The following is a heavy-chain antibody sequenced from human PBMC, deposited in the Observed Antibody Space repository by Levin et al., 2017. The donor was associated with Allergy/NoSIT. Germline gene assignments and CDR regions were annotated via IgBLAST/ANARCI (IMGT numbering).Heavy chain of an antibody. J-gene: IGHJ4*01. D-gene: IGHD6-6*01. Sequence: GGSLRLSCAASGFPFTAAWMTWVRQAPGKGLEWVGLIKSEGGGGTVDFAAPVRGRFSISRDDSKKMVYLQMNSLKTEDTAVYYCTKLHHPEHLVSDYWGHGTLVTVSS. V-gene: IGHV3-15*01. CDR2: IKSEGGGGTV. CDR3: TKLHHPEHLVSDY. CDR1: GFPFTAAW.